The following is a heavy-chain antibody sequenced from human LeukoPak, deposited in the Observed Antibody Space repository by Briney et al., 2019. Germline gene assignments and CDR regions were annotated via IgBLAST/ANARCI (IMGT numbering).Heavy chain of an antibody. CDR2: FDPEDGET. D-gene: IGHD1-26*01. CDR1: GYTFTSYY. CDR3: ATYSGSHHRPNY. J-gene: IGHJ4*02. V-gene: IGHV1-24*01. Sequence: GASVKVSCKTSGYTFTSYYMHWVRQAPGKGLEWMGGFDPEDGETIYAQKFQGRVTMTEGTSTDTAYMELSSLRSEDTAVYYCATYSGSHHRPNYWGQGTLVTVSS.